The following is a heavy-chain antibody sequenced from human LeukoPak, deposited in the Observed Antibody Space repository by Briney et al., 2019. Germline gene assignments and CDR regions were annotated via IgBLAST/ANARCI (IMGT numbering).Heavy chain of an antibody. CDR1: RLTFIKYW. Sequence: PGGSLRLSCAASRLTFIKYWMLWVRQAPGKGLESVSRINTDGTVTTYADSVKGRFTVSIDNADNTMFLQMNSVRDEDTAVYYCATKQWLAPPPDSWGQGTPVTVSS. CDR2: INTDGTVT. D-gene: IGHD6-19*01. V-gene: IGHV3-74*01. J-gene: IGHJ4*02. CDR3: ATKQWLAPPPDS.